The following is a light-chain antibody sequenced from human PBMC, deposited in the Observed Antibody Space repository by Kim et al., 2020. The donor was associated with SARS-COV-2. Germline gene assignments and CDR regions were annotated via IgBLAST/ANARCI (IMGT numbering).Light chain of an antibody. V-gene: IGLV2-23*02. J-gene: IGLJ2*01. CDR2: DVN. CDR1: SHDIGSYNF. CDR3: CSYAGINTYVI. Sequence: QSITISCTGTSHDIGSYNFVSWYQHRPGKAPKLIIYDVNKRPSGVSNRFTGSKSGSTASLTISGLQAEDEAHYYCCSYAGINTYVIFGGGTQLTVL.